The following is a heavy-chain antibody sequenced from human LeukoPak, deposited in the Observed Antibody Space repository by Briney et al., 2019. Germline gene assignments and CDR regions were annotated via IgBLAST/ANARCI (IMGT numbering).Heavy chain of an antibody. Sequence: GASVKVSCKASGYTFTSYYMHWVRQAPGQGLEWMGIINPSGGSTSYAQKFQGRVTMTRDMSTSTVYMELSSLRSEDTAVYYCARVSVRFRAFDIWGQGTMVTVSS. CDR1: GYTFTSYY. CDR3: ARVSVRFRAFDI. CDR2: INPSGGST. V-gene: IGHV1-46*01. D-gene: IGHD3-10*01. J-gene: IGHJ3*02.